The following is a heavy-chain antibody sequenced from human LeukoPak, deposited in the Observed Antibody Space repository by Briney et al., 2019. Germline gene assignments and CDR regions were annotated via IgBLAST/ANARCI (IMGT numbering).Heavy chain of an antibody. J-gene: IGHJ1*01. CDR2: ISSNGGST. D-gene: IGHD6-13*01. CDR1: GFTFSSYA. V-gene: IGHV3-64*01. Sequence: PGRSLRLSCAASGFTFSSYAMHWVRQAPGKGLEYVSAISSNGGSTYYANSVKGRFTISRDNSKNTLYLQMGSLRAEDMAVYYCARDGGSSSWYLAEYFQHWGQGTLVTVSS. CDR3: ARDGGSSSWYLAEYFQH.